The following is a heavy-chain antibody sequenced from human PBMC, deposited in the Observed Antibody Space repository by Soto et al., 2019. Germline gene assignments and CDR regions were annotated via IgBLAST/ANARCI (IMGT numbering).Heavy chain of an antibody. J-gene: IGHJ4*02. Sequence: ASVKVSCKASGYTFTSYGVSWVRQAPGQGLEWMGWISACNGNTNYAQKLQGRVTMTTDTSTSTAYMELRSLRSDDTAVYYCARDPEPVTMRVPEPGHLEYSGQGALVTVSS. CDR2: ISACNGNT. V-gene: IGHV1-18*01. CDR1: GYTFTSYG. CDR3: ARDPEPVTMRVPEPGHLEY. D-gene: IGHD3-22*01.